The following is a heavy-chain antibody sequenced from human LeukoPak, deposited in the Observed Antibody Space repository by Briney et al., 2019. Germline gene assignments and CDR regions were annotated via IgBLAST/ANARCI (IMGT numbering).Heavy chain of an antibody. J-gene: IGHJ4*02. CDR2: ITSDGTSI. V-gene: IGHV3-74*03. D-gene: IGHD2-2*01. Sequence: GGSLRLSCAASGFSFSPTWMHWVRQPPGQGLVWVARITSDGTSISYAESVKGRFTISRDNAKNTLYLQMNSLRVDDTAIYYCARDWYHAIDNWGQGTLVTVSS. CDR1: GFSFSPTW. CDR3: ARDWYHAIDN.